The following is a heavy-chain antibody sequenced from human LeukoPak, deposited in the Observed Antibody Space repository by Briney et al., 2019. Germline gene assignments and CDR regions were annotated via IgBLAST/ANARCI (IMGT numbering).Heavy chain of an antibody. J-gene: IGHJ4*02. CDR1: GASLTNHC. D-gene: IGHD1-26*01. CDR3: ARWSDSYRAFDS. CDR2: ICHSGET. V-gene: IGHV4-59*11. Sequence: SETLSLTCTVSGASLTNHCWNWIRQPPGKGLEWIGYICHSGETNSNPSLKTRVIESVDTSKNQFSLKLTSVTPADTAVYLCARWSDSYRAFDSWGQGTLVTVSS.